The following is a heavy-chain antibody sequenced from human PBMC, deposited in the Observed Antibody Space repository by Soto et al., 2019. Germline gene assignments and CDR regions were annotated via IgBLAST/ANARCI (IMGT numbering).Heavy chain of an antibody. CDR3: AREDSSGYSAFDI. D-gene: IGHD3-22*01. J-gene: IGHJ3*02. V-gene: IGHV1-18*01. CDR1: GYSFTSNC. Sequence: ASVKVSCKASGYSFTSNCISWVRQSPGQGLEWMGWISAYNGNTNYAQKLQGRVTMTTDTSTSTAYMELRSLRSDDTAVYYCAREDSSGYSAFDIWGQGTMVTVSS. CDR2: ISAYNGNT.